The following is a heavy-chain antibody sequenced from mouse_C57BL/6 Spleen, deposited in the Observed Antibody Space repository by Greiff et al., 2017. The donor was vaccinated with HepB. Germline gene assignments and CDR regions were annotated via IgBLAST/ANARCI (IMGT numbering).Heavy chain of an antibody. CDR2: ISSGSSTI. V-gene: IGHV5-17*01. CDR1: GFTFSDYG. Sequence: EVMLVESGGGLVKPGGSLKLSCAASGFTFSDYGMHWVRQAPEKGLEWVAYISSGSSTIYYADTVKGRFTISRDNAKNTLFLQMTSLRSEDTAMYYCARRGPYYSNYGPYWYFDVWGTGTTVTVSS. CDR3: ARRGPYYSNYGPYWYFDV. D-gene: IGHD2-5*01. J-gene: IGHJ1*03.